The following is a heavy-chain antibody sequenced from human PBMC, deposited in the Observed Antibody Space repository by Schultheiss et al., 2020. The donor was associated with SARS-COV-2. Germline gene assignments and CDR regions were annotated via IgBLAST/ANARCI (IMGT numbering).Heavy chain of an antibody. V-gene: IGHV3-53*01. CDR2: IYSGCRT. CDR1: GFTASSNY. CDR3: AKGAWGIDDAFDI. J-gene: IGHJ3*02. Sequence: GGSLRLSCAASGFTASSNYMSWVRQAPGKGLEWVSVIYSGCRTYYADSVKGRFTISRDNSKNTLYLQMNSLRAEDTAVYYCAKGAWGIDDAFDILCQGTMVTVS. D-gene: IGHD7-27*01.